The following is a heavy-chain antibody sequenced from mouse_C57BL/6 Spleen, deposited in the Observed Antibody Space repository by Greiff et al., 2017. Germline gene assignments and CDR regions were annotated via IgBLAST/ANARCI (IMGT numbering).Heavy chain of an antibody. CDR2: IYPRSGNT. V-gene: IGHV1-81*01. D-gene: IGHD1-1*01. CDR1: GYTFTSYG. Sequence: VQLQQSGAELARPGASVKLSCKASGYTFTSYGISWVKQRTGQGLEWIGEIYPRSGNTYYNEKFKGKATLTADKSSSTAYMELRSLTSEDSAVYFCARSTVVDDYYAMDYWGQGTSVTVSS. CDR3: ARSTVVDDYYAMDY. J-gene: IGHJ4*01.